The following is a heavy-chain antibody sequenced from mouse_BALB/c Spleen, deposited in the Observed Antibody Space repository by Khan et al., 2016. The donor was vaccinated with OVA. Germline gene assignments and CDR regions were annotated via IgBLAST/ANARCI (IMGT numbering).Heavy chain of an antibody. D-gene: IGHD1-1*01. CDR1: GLSLTDYG. V-gene: IGHV2-9*02. J-gene: IGHJ3*01. Sequence: QVQLKQSGPGLVAPSPSLSITCTASGLSLTDYGVHWVHQPPKEGLEWLGVICAGGSTNYTSALMSRLRVSKDNSKSQVFLKMNSLQTNDTAMYYCARPYYGSAWFAYWGQGTLVTVSA. CDR3: ARPYYGSAWFAY. CDR2: ICAGGST.